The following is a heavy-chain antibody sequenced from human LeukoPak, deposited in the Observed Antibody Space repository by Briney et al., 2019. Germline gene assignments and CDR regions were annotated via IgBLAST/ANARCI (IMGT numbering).Heavy chain of an antibody. J-gene: IGHJ6*03. Sequence: GGSLRLSCAASGFTFSSYGMSWVRQAPGKGLEWVANIKQDGSEKYYVDSVKGRFTISRDNAKNSLYLQMNSLRAEDTAVYYYAREESELLRYYYYYMDVWGKGTTVTVSS. V-gene: IGHV3-7*01. CDR2: IKQDGSEK. CDR1: GFTFSSYG. D-gene: IGHD1-26*01. CDR3: AREESELLRYYYYYMDV.